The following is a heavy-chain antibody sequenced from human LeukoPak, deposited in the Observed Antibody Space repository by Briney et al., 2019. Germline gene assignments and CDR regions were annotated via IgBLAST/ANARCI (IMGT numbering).Heavy chain of an antibody. CDR3: ARAAVGATARFDY. Sequence: ASVKVSCKASGYTFTSYDINWVRQATGQGLEWMGIINPSGGSTSYAQKFQGRVTMTRDMSTSTVYMELSSLRSEDTAVYYCARAAVGATARFDYWGQGTLVTVSS. CDR2: INPSGGST. J-gene: IGHJ4*02. V-gene: IGHV1-46*01. D-gene: IGHD1-26*01. CDR1: GYTFTSYD.